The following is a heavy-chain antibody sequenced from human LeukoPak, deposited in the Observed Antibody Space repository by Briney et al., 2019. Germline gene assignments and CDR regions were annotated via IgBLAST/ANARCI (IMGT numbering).Heavy chain of an antibody. CDR2: INQDGTEK. CDR3: ARWGFGYSYAQTPIDS. CDR1: GFSFSSYR. V-gene: IGHV3-7*05. J-gene: IGHJ4*02. D-gene: IGHD5-18*01. Sequence: PGGSLRLSCAASGFSFSSYRMNWVRQAPGKGLEWVANINQDGTEKLYVDSVKGRFTISREIAKNSLYLQMNSLRAEDTAVYDCARWGFGYSYAQTPIDSWGQGTLVTVS.